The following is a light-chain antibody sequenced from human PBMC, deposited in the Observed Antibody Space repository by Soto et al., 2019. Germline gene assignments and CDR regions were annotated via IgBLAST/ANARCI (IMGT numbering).Light chain of an antibody. CDR3: QQYGISPT. CDR1: HSVSSNY. CDR2: DVS. V-gene: IGKV3-20*01. J-gene: IGKJ1*01. Sequence: EIVLTQSPGTLSLSPGERATLSCRSSHSVSSNYLAWYQQKPGQAPRLIIYDVSSRATGIPDRFSGSGSGTDFTFTISRLEPVDFAVYYCQQYGISPTFGQGTKVEIK.